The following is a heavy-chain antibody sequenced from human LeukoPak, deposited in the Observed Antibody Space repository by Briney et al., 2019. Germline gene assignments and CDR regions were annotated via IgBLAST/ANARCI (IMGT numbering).Heavy chain of an antibody. V-gene: IGHV3-21*01. CDR1: GFTFSSYS. CDR2: ISGSSTYI. D-gene: IGHD6-19*01. Sequence: GGSLRLSCAASGFTFSSYSMNWVRQAPEKGLEWVASISGSSTYIYYADSVKGRFAISRDNAKNSLYLEMNTLRAEDTAVYYCVRDYTSTYSSGWYSYFDYWGQGTLVTVSS. J-gene: IGHJ4*02. CDR3: VRDYTSTYSSGWYSYFDY.